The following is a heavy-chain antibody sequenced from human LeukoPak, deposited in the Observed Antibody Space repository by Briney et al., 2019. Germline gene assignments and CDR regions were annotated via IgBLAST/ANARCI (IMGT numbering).Heavy chain of an antibody. CDR1: GFTFSSYA. J-gene: IGHJ4*02. CDR2: ISYDGSNI. V-gene: IGHV3-30*03. Sequence: GGSLRLSCAASGFTFSSYAMHWVRQGPGKGLEWVSVISYDGSNIYYPDSVKGRFTISRDNSKNTLYLQMSSLRAEDTAVYYCARESSGYPDYWGQGTLVTVSS. D-gene: IGHD3-22*01. CDR3: ARESSGYPDY.